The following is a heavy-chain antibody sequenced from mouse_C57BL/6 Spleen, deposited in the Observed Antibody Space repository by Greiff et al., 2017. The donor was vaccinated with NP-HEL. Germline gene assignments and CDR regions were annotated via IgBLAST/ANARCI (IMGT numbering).Heavy chain of an antibody. V-gene: IGHV14-4*01. CDR2: IDPENGDT. J-gene: IGHJ4*01. D-gene: IGHD2-3*01. Sequence: VQLKESGAELVRPGASVKLSCTASGFNIKDDYMHWVKQRPEQGLEWIGWIDPENGDTEYASKFQGKATITADTSSNTAYLQLSSLTSEDTAVYYCTSYDGSYYAMDYWGQGTSVTVSS. CDR1: GFNIKDDY. CDR3: TSYDGSYYAMDY.